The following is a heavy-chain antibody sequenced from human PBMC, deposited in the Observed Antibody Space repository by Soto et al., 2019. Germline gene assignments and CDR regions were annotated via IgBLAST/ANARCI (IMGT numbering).Heavy chain of an antibody. CDR3: AASNIYFFPSGGSHHVPLGF. CDR2: IYHSGST. Sequence: QVQLQQWGAGLLKPSEALSLTCAVSGGSLSNYYWSWIRQPPGKGLEWIGDIYHSGSTHYHPSLQRRVTISVNTSNNLFYVKLSAVLSAATAVYYCAASNIYFFPSGGSHHVPLGFWGQGTLVTVSS. D-gene: IGHD2-15*01. J-gene: IGHJ4*02. V-gene: IGHV4-34*02. CDR1: GGSLSNYY.